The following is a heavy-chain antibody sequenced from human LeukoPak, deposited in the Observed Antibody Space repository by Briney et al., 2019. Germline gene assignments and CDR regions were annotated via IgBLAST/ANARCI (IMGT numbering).Heavy chain of an antibody. D-gene: IGHD7-27*01. V-gene: IGHV1-2*06. J-gene: IGHJ4*02. CDR1: GYTFTGYY. CDR3: ARDVEARTWGLGNY. CDR2: INPNSGGT. Sequence: ASVKVSCKTSGYTFTGYYMHWVRQAPGQGLEWMGRINPNSGGTNYAQKFQGRVTVTSDTSISTAYMELNNLISDDTAVYYCARDVEARTWGLGNYWGQGTLVTVSS.